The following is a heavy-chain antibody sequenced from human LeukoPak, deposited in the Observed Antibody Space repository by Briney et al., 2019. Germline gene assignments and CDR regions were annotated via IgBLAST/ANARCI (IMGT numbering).Heavy chain of an antibody. CDR1: ADSFSSHY. CDR2: ISYIGST. D-gene: IGHD4-17*01. CDR3: ARDLVTVTKGFDI. J-gene: IGHJ3*02. V-gene: IGHV4-59*11. Sequence: SETLSLTCAVSADSFSSHYWTWIRQPPGKGLEWIGYISYIGSTNYNPSPKSRVTISIDTSKNQFSLKLSSVTAADTAVYYCARDLVTVTKGFDIWGQGTMVSVSS.